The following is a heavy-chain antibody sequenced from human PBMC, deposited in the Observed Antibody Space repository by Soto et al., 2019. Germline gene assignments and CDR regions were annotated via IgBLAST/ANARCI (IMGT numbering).Heavy chain of an antibody. Sequence: SETLSLTCTVSGGSLNNYYWSWIRQPAGKGLEWIGRIYTVGSTNYNPSPKSRVTMSIDTSKNQFSLRLTSVTAADTAVYYCARSPLTHSYAQFDSWGQGSLVTVPQ. CDR1: GGSLNNYY. V-gene: IGHV4-4*07. D-gene: IGHD3-16*01. CDR3: ARSPLTHSYAQFDS. CDR2: IYTVGST. J-gene: IGHJ4*02.